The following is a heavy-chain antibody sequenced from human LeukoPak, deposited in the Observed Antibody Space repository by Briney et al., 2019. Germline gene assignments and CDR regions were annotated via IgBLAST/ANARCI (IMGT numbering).Heavy chain of an antibody. CDR2: IYWDDDK. D-gene: IGHD3-10*01. CDR1: GFSLSTSGVG. V-gene: IGHV2-5*02. J-gene: IGHJ6*02. CDR3: AHLPPGEFDPYGMDV. Sequence: SGPTLVNPTQPLTLTCTFSGFSLSTSGVGVGWIRQPPGKALEWLALIYWDDDKRYSPSRKSRLTITNDTSKNQVVLTMTNMDPVDTATYYCAHLPPGEFDPYGMDVWGQGTTVTVSS.